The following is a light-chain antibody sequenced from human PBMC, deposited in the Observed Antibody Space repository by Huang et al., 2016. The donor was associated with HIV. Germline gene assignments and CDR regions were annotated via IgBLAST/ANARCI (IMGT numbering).Light chain of an antibody. V-gene: IGKV1-33*01. CDR1: QDISNY. CDR3: QQYDNLPRFT. J-gene: IGKJ3*01. Sequence: DIQMTQSPSSLSASVGDRVTITCQASQDISNYLNWYQQKPGKAPKLLIYDASNLETGVSSRFSGSGSGTDFTFTISSLQPEDMATYYCQQYDNLPRFTFGPGTKVDIK. CDR2: DAS.